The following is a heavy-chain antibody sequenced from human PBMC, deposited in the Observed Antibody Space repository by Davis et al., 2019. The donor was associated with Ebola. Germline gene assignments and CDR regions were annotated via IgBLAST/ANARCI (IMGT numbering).Heavy chain of an antibody. D-gene: IGHD6-19*01. CDR3: AKDPSSGWFKGSFDY. CDR2: ISGSGGST. CDR1: GFTSSSYV. J-gene: IGHJ4*02. Sequence: GGSLRLSCATSGFTSSSYVMSWVRQAPGKGLEWVSAISGSGGSTYYADSVKGRFTISRDNSKNTLYLQMNSLRGEDTAVYYCAKDPSSGWFKGSFDYWGQGTLVTVSS. V-gene: IGHV3-23*01.